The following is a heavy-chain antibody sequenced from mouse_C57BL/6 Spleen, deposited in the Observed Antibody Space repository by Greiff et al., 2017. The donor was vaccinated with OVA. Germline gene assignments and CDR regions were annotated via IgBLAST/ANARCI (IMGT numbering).Heavy chain of an antibody. J-gene: IGHJ3*01. V-gene: IGHV1-82*01. D-gene: IGHD1-1*01. Sequence: VQLQQSGPELVKPGASVKISCKASGYAFSSSWMNWVKQRPGKGLEWIGRIYPGDGDTNYNGKFKGKATLTADKSSSTAYMQLSSLTSEDSAVYFRARWDLDYYGSSYGAYWGQGTLVTVSA. CDR2: IYPGDGDT. CDR3: ARWDLDYYGSSYGAY. CDR1: GYAFSSSW.